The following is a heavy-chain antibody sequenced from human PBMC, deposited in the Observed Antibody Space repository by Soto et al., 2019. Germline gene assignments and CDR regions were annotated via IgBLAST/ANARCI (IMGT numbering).Heavy chain of an antibody. CDR1: GFTFSSYD. CDR3: ARARYSSGWYGDYYYGMDV. CDR2: IGTAGDT. J-gene: IGHJ6*02. D-gene: IGHD6-19*01. V-gene: IGHV3-13*01. Sequence: EVQLVESGGGLVQPGGSLRLSCAASGFTFSSYDMHWVRQATGKGLEWVSAIGTAGDTYYPGSVKGRFTISRENAKNSLYLQMNSLRAGDTAVHYCARARYSSGWYGDYYYGMDVWGQGTTVTVSS.